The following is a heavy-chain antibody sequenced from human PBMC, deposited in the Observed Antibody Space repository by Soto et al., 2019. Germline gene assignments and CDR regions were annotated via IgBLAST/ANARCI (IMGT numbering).Heavy chain of an antibody. CDR2: INPIGGST. V-gene: IGHV1-46*01. Sequence: ASVKVSCKASGYTFTSYYMHWVRQAPGQGLEWMGIINPIGGSTSYAQKFQGRVTMTRDTSTSTVYMELSSLRSEDTAVYYCARQVPADRGLKPRGPEGWFDPWGQGTLVTVSS. CDR1: GYTFTSYY. CDR3: ARQVPADRGLKPRGPEGWFDP. D-gene: IGHD2-2*01. J-gene: IGHJ5*02.